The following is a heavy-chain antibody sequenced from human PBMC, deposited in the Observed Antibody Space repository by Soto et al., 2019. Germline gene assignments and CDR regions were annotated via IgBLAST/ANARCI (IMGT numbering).Heavy chain of an antibody. D-gene: IGHD1-26*01. CDR3: ARATYGGSYYNQKVGLVDY. CDR1: GGSISSGGYY. J-gene: IGHJ4*02. Sequence: QVQLQESGPGLVKPSQTLSLTCTVSGGSISSGGYYWSWIRQHPGKGLEWIGYIYYSGSTYYNPSLKSRVTISVDTSKNQFSLKLSSVTAADTAVYYCARATYGGSYYNQKVGLVDYWGQGTLVTVSS. CDR2: IYYSGST. V-gene: IGHV4-31*03.